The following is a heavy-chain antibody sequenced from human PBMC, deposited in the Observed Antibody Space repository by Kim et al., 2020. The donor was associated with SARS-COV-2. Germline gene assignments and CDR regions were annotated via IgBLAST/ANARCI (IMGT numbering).Heavy chain of an antibody. CDR2: INTGNGNT. CDR3: ARAKSTMIEVLTPGGGDP. J-gene: IGHJ5*02. CDR1: GYTFTNYA. V-gene: IGHV1-3*04. D-gene: IGHD3-22*01. Sequence: ASVKVSCKASGYTFTNYAIHWVRQAPGQRLEWMGWINTGNGNTKYSQKFQGRVTITRDTSASTAYMELSSLRSEDTAVYYCARAKSTMIEVLTPGGGDPWGERTLVTVSS.